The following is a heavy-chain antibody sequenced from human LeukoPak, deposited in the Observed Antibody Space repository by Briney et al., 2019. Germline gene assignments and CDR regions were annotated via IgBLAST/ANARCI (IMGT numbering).Heavy chain of an antibody. V-gene: IGHV3-23*01. CDR1: GFTFSAHA. CDR3: ARRSGGSYGNFDC. J-gene: IGHJ4*02. D-gene: IGHD1-26*01. CDR2: ITDSGRYT. Sequence: GGSLRLSCAASGFTFSAHAMTWVRQAPGRGLEWISPITDSGRYTNYADSVKGRFTISRDNSQNTLSLQMNSLRGEDTAVYYCARRSGGSYGNFDCWGQGTLVTVSA.